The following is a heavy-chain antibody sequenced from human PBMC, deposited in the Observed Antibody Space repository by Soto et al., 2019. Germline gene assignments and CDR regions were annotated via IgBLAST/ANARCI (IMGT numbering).Heavy chain of an antibody. V-gene: IGHV5-51*01. J-gene: IGHJ4*01. CDR3: ATAIGTPAVLNPLNH. Sequence: GEALKISCKASGYSFTRHWIGWGRHRSGKGLEWMGVIYPGDSDTRYSPSFQGQVTISVDKSISTAYLQWSSLKASDSAMYYCATAIGTPAVLNPLNHCGQGPLVNVSS. CDR1: GYSFTRHW. D-gene: IGHD1-7*01. CDR2: IYPGDSDT.